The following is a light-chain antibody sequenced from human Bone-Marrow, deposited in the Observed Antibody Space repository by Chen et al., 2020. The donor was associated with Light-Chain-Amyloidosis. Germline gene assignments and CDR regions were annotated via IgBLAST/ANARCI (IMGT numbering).Light chain of an antibody. CDR2: DIS. J-gene: IGKJ5*01. V-gene: IGKV3-11*01. Sequence: EIVLTQSPVTLSMSPGERATLSCRASQSVDRYIAWYPQKPGQAPRLLIEDISKRATGIPARFSGSGSGTDFTLTISSLDPEDFAVYYCQQRYNWSIGQGTLLEIQ. CDR3: QQRYNWS. CDR1: QSVDRY.